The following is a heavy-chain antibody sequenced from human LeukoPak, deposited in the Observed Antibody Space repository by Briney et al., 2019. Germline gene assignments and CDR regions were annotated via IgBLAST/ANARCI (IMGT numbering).Heavy chain of an antibody. Sequence: PGGSLRLSCAASGFTFSSYGMHWVRQAPGKGLEWVAFIRYDGSNKYYADSVKGRFTISRDNSKNTLYLQMNSLRAEDTAVYYCAKGETTVNPMVIGGDYWGQGTLVTVSS. V-gene: IGHV3-30*02. D-gene: IGHD4-17*01. CDR2: IRYDGSNK. J-gene: IGHJ4*02. CDR3: AKGETTVNPMVIGGDY. CDR1: GFTFSSYG.